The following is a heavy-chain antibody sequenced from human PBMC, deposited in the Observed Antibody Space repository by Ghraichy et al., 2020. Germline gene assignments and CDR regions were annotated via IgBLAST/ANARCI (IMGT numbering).Heavy chain of an antibody. Sequence: GESLRLSCAASGFTFSNAWMSWVRQAPGKGLEWVGRIKSKTDGGTTDYRAPVKGRFTISRDDSKNTLYLQMNSLKTEDTAVYYCTTLIRRELQVDYWGQGTLLIVSS. CDR2: IKSKTDGGTT. CDR1: GFTFSNAW. D-gene: IGHD1-26*01. J-gene: IGHJ4*02. V-gene: IGHV3-15*01. CDR3: TTLIRRELQVDY.